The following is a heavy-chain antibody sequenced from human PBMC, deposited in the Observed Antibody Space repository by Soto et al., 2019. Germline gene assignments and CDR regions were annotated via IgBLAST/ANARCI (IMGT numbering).Heavy chain of an antibody. CDR2: IFWDDDK. D-gene: IGHD3-22*01. J-gene: IGHJ4*02. Sequence: GSGPTLVNPTQTLTLTCTFSGLSLSTSGVGVGWIRQPPGKALEWLSLIFWDDDKRYSPSLKSRITVTKDTSKNEVGLTMTSMDPVDTATYYCAHFTNYYDSSGYYLYYFEYWGQETPVTV. CDR3: AHFTNYYDSSGYYLYYFEY. V-gene: IGHV2-5*02. CDR1: GLSLSTSGVG.